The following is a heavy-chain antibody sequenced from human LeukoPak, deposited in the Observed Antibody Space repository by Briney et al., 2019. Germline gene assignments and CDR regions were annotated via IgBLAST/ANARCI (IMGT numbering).Heavy chain of an antibody. Sequence: GGSLRLSCAASGFTFSSYAMSWVRQAPGKGLEWVSAISGSGGSTYYADSVKGRFTISRDNSKNTLYLQMNSLRAEDTAVYYCAKMRQEESSWYGRRNWFDPWGQGTLVTVSS. CDR1: GFTFSSYA. V-gene: IGHV3-23*01. J-gene: IGHJ5*02. CDR3: AKMRQEESSWYGRRNWFDP. D-gene: IGHD6-13*01. CDR2: ISGSGGST.